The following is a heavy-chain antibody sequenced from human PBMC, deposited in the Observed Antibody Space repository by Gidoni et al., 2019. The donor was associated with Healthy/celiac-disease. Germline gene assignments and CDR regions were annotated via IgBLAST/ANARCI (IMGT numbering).Heavy chain of an antibody. CDR2: INHSGST. V-gene: IGHV4-34*01. CDR1: GGSFSGYY. CDR3: ASIVVAGTSYYYYYMDV. Sequence: QVQLQQWGAGLLKPSETLSLTCAVYGGSFSGYYWSWIRQPPGKGLEWIGEINHSGSTNYNPSLKSRVTISVDTSKNQFSLKLSSVTAADTAVYYCASIVVAGTSYYYYYMDVWGKGTTVTVSS. D-gene: IGHD6-19*01. J-gene: IGHJ6*03.